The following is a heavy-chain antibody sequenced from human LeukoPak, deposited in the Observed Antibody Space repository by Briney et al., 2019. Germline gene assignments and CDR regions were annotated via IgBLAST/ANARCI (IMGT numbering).Heavy chain of an antibody. Sequence: SVKVSCKASGGTFSSYAISWVRQAPGQGLEWMGVIIPIFGTANYAQKFQGRVTITADESTSTAYMELSSLRSEDTAVYYCASSEGPIFGVVVYYFDYWGQGTLVTVSS. CDR3: ASSEGPIFGVVVYYFDY. J-gene: IGHJ4*02. D-gene: IGHD3-3*01. CDR1: GGTFSSYA. V-gene: IGHV1-69*13. CDR2: IIPIFGTA.